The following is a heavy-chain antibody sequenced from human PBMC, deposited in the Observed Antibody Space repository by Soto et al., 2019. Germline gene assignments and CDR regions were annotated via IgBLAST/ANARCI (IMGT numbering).Heavy chain of an antibody. D-gene: IGHD4-17*01. J-gene: IGHJ5*02. Sequence: GGSLRLSCAVSGFTFSDYWMHWVRQAPGKGPVWLSRINGDGSNTNHAHFVKGRFTISRDNAKNTLYLQINSLRAEDTAVYYCVRSMTTLTIDWLDPWGRGTQVTVSS. CDR1: GFTFSDYW. CDR3: VRSMTTLTIDWLDP. CDR2: INGDGSNT. V-gene: IGHV3-74*01.